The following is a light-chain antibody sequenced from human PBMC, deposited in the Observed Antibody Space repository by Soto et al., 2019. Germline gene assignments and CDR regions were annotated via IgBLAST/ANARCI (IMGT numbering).Light chain of an antibody. CDR3: QQSNSYPWT. Sequence: DIQMTQSPSTLSASAGDRVTITCRASQSISPYLAWYQQKPGKVPKLLIYMASSLQSGVPSRFSGSGSGTEFTLTISSLQPDDFATYYCQQSNSYPWTFGQGTQVDIK. J-gene: IGKJ1*01. V-gene: IGKV1-5*03. CDR1: QSISPY. CDR2: MAS.